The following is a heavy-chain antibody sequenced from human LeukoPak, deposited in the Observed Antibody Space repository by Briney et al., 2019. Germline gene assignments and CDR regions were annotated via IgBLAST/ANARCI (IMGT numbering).Heavy chain of an antibody. D-gene: IGHD6-13*01. CDR2: TSSNGGST. CDR1: GFTFSSYV. J-gene: IGHJ1*01. Sequence: GGSLRLSCSGSGFTFSSYVMHWVRQAPGKGLEYVSDTSSNGGSTYYADSVKGRFTISRDNAGNSLYLQMSSLRADDTAVYYCARRIAGSDTGGYFQEWGQGTLATVSS. V-gene: IGHV3-64*04. CDR3: ARRIAGSDTGGYFQE.